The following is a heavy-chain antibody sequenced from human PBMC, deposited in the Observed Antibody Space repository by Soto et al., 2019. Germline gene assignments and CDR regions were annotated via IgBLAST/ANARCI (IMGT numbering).Heavy chain of an antibody. V-gene: IGHV4-39*07. CDR2: INHSGST. CDR3: ARDKPNGLFDD. J-gene: IGHJ4*02. Sequence: SETLSLTCTVSGGSISSSSYYWGWIRQPPGKGLEWIGEINHSGSTNYNPSLKSRVTISVDTSKNQFSLKLTSVTAADTAVYYCARDKPNGLFDDWGQGTLVTVSS. CDR1: GGSISSSSYY. D-gene: IGHD2-8*01.